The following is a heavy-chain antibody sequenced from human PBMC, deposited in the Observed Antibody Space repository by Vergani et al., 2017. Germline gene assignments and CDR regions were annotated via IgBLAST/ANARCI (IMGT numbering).Heavy chain of an antibody. V-gene: IGHV4-59*12. D-gene: IGHD3-10*01. CDR1: GGSISSYY. CDR2: IYYSGST. CDR3: ARRITMVRGVIIKGYFDY. Sequence: QVQLQESGPGLVKPSETLSLTCTVSGGSISSYYWSWIRQPPGKGLEWIGYIYYSGSTNYNPSLKSRVTISVDTSKNQFSLKLSSVTAADTAVYYCARRITMVRGVIIKGYFDYWGQGTLVTVSS. J-gene: IGHJ4*02.